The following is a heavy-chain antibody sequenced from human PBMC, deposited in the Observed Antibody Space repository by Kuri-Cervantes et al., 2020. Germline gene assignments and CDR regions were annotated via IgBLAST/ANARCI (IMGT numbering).Heavy chain of an antibody. Sequence: GGSLRLSCAASGFTFSSYAMSWVRQAPGKGLEWVAVIWYDGSNKYYADSVKGRFTISRDNSKNTLYLQMNSLRAEDTAVYYCARDGPNGRYYYYYYGMDVWGQGTTVTVSS. CDR1: GFTFSSYA. J-gene: IGHJ6*02. V-gene: IGHV3-33*08. CDR3: ARDGPNGRYYYYYYGMDV. D-gene: IGHD2-8*01. CDR2: IWYDGSNK.